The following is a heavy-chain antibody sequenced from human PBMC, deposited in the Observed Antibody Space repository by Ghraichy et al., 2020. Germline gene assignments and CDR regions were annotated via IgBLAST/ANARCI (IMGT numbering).Heavy chain of an antibody. CDR2: ISSSSSYI. CDR3: ARGTSGYSSGWHDY. Sequence: GSLRLSCAASGFTFSSYSMNWVRQAPGKGLEWVSSISSSSSYIYYADSVKGRFTISRDNAKNSLYLQMNSLRAEDTAVYYCARGTSGYSSGWHDYWGQGTLVTVSS. CDR1: GFTFSSYS. J-gene: IGHJ4*02. D-gene: IGHD6-19*01. V-gene: IGHV3-21*01.